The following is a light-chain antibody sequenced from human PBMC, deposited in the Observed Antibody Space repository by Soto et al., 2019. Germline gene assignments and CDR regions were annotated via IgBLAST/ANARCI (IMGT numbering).Light chain of an antibody. J-gene: IGKJ1*01. CDR1: QSVSSY. CDR2: DAS. Sequence: DIALTQSPATLSLSPGERGTLSCRASQSVSSYLAWYQQKPGQAPRLLIYDASNRATGIPARFSGSGSGTEFTLTISSLQSEDFGVYYCQHYNNWWTFGQGTKVDIK. V-gene: IGKV3-11*01. CDR3: QHYNNWWT.